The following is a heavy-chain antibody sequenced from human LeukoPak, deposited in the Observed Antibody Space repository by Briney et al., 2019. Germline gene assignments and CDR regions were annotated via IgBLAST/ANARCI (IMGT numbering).Heavy chain of an antibody. Sequence: GGSLRLSCAASGFTFSSYWMSWVRQAPGKGMEWVANIKQDGSEKYYVDSVKGRFTISRDNAKNSLYLQMNSLRAEDTAVYYCARDRWFGELSPWGQGTLVTVSS. J-gene: IGHJ5*02. CDR3: ARDRWFGELSP. CDR1: GFTFSSYW. V-gene: IGHV3-7*01. CDR2: IKQDGSEK. D-gene: IGHD3-10*01.